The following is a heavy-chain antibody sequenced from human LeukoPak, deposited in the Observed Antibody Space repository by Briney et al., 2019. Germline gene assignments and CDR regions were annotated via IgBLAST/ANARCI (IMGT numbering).Heavy chain of an antibody. Sequence: GGSLRLSCAASGFTSSNYNMNWVRQAPGKGLEWVSYISSSSSTIYYADSVRGRFTISRDNAKNSLYLQMNSLRDEGTAVYYCARSSSWSDDAFDIWGQGTMVTVSS. CDR2: ISSSSSTI. D-gene: IGHD6-13*01. J-gene: IGHJ3*02. CDR3: ARSSSWSDDAFDI. V-gene: IGHV3-48*02. CDR1: GFTSSNYN.